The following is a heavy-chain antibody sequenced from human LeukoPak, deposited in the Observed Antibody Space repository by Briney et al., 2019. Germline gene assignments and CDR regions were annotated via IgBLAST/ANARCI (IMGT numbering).Heavy chain of an antibody. V-gene: IGHV4-59*01. CDR2: IYYSGST. CDR1: GGSISSYY. Sequence: SETLSLTCTVSGGSISSYYWSWIRQPPGKGLEWIGYIYYSGSTNHNPSLKSRVTISVDTSKNQFSLKLSSVTAADTAVYYCASQMERSGPGSPFDYWGQGTLVTVSS. CDR3: ASQMERSGPGSPFDY. D-gene: IGHD3-10*01. J-gene: IGHJ4*02.